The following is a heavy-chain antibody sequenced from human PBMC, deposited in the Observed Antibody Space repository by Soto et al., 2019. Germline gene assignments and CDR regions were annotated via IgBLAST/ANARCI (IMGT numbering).Heavy chain of an antibody. CDR3: ASGATINYYYYYMDV. CDR2: IYSGGST. CDR1: GFTVSSNY. J-gene: IGHJ6*03. D-gene: IGHD5-12*01. V-gene: IGHV3-53*04. Sequence: EVQLVESGGGLVQPGGSLRLSCAASGFTVSSNYMSWVRQAPGKGLEWVSVIYSGGSTYYADYVKGRLTITRHNSKNTLYLQMNSRRGEDAAVYYCASGATINYYYYYMDVWGKGTTVTVSS.